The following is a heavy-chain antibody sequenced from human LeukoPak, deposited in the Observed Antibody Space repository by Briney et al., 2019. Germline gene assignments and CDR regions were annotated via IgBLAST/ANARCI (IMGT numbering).Heavy chain of an antibody. Sequence: ASVTVSCKASGYTFTGYYMHWVRQAPGHGLEWMGWINPNSGGTNYAQKFQGRVTMTRDTSISTAYMELSRLRSDDTAVYYCARDNDILTGWSYWGQGTLVTVSS. D-gene: IGHD3-9*01. CDR1: GYTFTGYY. CDR2: INPNSGGT. J-gene: IGHJ4*02. V-gene: IGHV1-2*02. CDR3: ARDNDILTGWSY.